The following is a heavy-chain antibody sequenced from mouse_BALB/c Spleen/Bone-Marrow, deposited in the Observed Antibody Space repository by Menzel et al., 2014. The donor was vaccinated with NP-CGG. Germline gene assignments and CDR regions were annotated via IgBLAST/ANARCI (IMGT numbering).Heavy chain of an antibody. V-gene: IGHV4-2*02. D-gene: IGHD1-2*01. Sequence: EVQLQESGGGLVQPGGSLNLACVASGFDFSRYWMSWARQAPGKGQEWIGEINPGSSTINYSPSLKDKLIISRDNAKNTLYLQVSTVRSEDTALYYCARLGNYGYHDSWGQGTALTVSS. CDR1: GFDFSRYW. J-gene: IGHJ2*01. CDR3: ARLGNYGYHDS. CDR2: INPGSSTI.